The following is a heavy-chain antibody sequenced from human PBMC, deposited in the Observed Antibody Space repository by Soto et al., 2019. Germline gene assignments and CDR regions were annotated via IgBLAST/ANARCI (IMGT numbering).Heavy chain of an antibody. CDR2: IRHRDRSYTT. V-gene: IGHV3-72*01. D-gene: IGHD4-17*01. J-gene: IGHJ6*02. CDR3: GRVSDYGLKCYFNAWDV. CDR1: GYSFSDHY. Sequence: EVQLVQSGGGLVQPGGSLRLSCVGSGYSFSDHYMEWVRQSPEKRLEWVGRIRHRDRSYTTEYAASVNCRFTISRDESNESLFLQMSSLRTEDTAVYYCGRVSDYGLKCYFNAWDVWGQGTTVTVSS.